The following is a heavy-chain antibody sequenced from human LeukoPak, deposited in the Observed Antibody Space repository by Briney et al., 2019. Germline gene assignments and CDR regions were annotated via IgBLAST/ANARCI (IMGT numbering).Heavy chain of an antibody. Sequence: SETLSLTCTVSGGSLTSYYWSWIRQSPGKGLEWIGYIYYDGSTNYNPSLQSRVTISVDTSKNQFSVKLKSVTAADTAVYHCARSRVIGASPYYCDYWGQGTLVTVSS. J-gene: IGHJ4*02. CDR3: ARSRVIGASPYYCDY. V-gene: IGHV4-59*01. CDR1: GGSLTSYY. D-gene: IGHD2-21*01. CDR2: IYYDGST.